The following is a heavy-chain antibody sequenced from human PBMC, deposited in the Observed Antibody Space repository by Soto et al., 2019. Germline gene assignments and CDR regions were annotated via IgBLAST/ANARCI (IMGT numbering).Heavy chain of an antibody. D-gene: IGHD2-8*01. CDR2: ISGSGVST. J-gene: IGHJ5*02. CDR1: GFTFSSYA. CDR3: AKAVYCTNGVCGAEFYP. V-gene: IGHV3-23*01. Sequence: EVQLLESGGGLVQPWGSLRLFCAASGFTFSSYAMSWVRQAPVKGLEWVSAISGSGVSTYYADSVKGRFSISRENFKNTLNLQMNSLRADDTAVYYCAKAVYCTNGVCGAEFYPWGQGTLVTVSS.